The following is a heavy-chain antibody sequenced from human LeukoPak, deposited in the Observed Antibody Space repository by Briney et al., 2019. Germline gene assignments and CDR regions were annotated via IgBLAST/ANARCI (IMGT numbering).Heavy chain of an antibody. CDR1: GFAFGDYA. Sequence: GRSLRLXCTASGFAFGDYAMRWVRQAPGKGLECVSAISGSGGSTYYADSVKGRFTISSDNSKNTLYLQMNSLRAEDTAVYYCAKAGVTIFGVAYYFDYWGQGTLVTVSS. V-gene: IGHV3-23*01. CDR2: ISGSGGST. CDR3: AKAGVTIFGVAYYFDY. D-gene: IGHD3-3*01. J-gene: IGHJ4*02.